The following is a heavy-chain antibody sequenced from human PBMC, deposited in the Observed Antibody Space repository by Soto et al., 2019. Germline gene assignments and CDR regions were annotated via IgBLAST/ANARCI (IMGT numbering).Heavy chain of an antibody. D-gene: IGHD5-12*01. Sequence: ASVKVSCKASGGTFSSYAISWVRQAPGQGLEWMGGIIPIFGTANYAQKFQGRVTITADESTSTAYMELSSLRSEDTAVYYCARDGERWLQPLTFDYWGQGTLVTVS. J-gene: IGHJ4*02. CDR3: ARDGERWLQPLTFDY. CDR1: GGTFSSYA. CDR2: IIPIFGTA. V-gene: IGHV1-69*13.